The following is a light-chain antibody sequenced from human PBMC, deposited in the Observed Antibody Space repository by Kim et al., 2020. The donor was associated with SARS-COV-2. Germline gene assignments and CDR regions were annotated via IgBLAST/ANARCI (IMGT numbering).Light chain of an antibody. J-gene: IGKJ4*01. Sequence: TPGERATLSCRASQSVSGSYLAWYQQKPDQAPRLLIYVASSRATGIPDRFSGSWSGTDFTLTISRLEPEDFAVYYCQQYGTSPLTFGGGTKVDIK. V-gene: IGKV3-20*01. CDR3: QQYGTSPLT. CDR1: QSVSGSY. CDR2: VAS.